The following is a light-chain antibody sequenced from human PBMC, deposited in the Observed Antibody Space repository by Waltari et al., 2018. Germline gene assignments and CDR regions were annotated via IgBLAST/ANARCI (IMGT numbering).Light chain of an antibody. CDR1: QRVYSSY. CDR3: QQYSYSPNT. J-gene: IGKJ2*01. Sequence: EIVLTQSPGTLSLSPGERATPSCRASQRVYSSYLAWYQQKPGQAPRLLIFDASNRATGIPDRFSGSGSGTDFTLTISRLEPEDFAVYFCQQYSYSPNTFGQGTKLEI. V-gene: IGKV3-20*01. CDR2: DAS.